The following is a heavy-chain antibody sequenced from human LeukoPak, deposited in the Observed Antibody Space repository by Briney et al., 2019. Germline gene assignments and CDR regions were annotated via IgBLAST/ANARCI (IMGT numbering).Heavy chain of an antibody. CDR2: IYYSGST. CDR1: GDSISGNY. D-gene: IGHD3-22*01. J-gene: IGHJ4*02. Sequence: SETLSLTCTVSGDSISGNYWTWIRQPPGKGLEWIGYIYYSGSTNYNASLKSRVTISVDTSKNQFSLKLSSVTAADTAVYYCAKQKGVSGSGDYFGFDYWGQGALVTVSS. CDR3: AKQKGVSGSGDYFGFDY. V-gene: IGHV4-59*08.